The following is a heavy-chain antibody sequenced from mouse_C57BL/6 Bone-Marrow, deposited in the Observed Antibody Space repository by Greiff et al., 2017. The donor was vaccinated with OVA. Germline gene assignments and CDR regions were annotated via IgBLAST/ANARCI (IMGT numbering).Heavy chain of an antibody. V-gene: IGHV2-2*01. CDR1: GFSLTSYG. J-gene: IGHJ4*01. D-gene: IGHD2-4*01. Sequence: VQLQESGPGLVQPSQSLSITCTVSGFSLTSYGVHWVRQSPGKGLEWLGVIWSGGSTDYNAAFISRLSISKDNSKSQVFLKMNSLQADDTAIYYCATLYDYDEDYAMDYWGQGTSVTVSS. CDR3: ATLYDYDEDYAMDY. CDR2: IWSGGST.